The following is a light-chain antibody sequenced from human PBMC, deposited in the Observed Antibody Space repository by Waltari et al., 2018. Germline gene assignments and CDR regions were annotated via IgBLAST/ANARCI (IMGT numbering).Light chain of an antibody. CDR3: ATWDNSLTAVV. Sequence: QSVLTQPPSVSAAPGQKVTISCSGSSSNIGNYFVSWYHQLPGATPKLLIYDNNKRPSVIPDRFSASKSGTSATLDITGLQIGDEADYYCATWDNSLTAVVFGGGTKLTVL. V-gene: IGLV1-51*01. J-gene: IGLJ2*01. CDR1: SSNIGNYF. CDR2: DNN.